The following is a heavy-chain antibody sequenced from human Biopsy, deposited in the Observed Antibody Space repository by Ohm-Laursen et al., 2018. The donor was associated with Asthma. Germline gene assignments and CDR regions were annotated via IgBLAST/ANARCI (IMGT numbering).Heavy chain of an antibody. CDR3: ASDFPKDYVRYNFQF. J-gene: IGHJ4*02. CDR1: GYSLTDLS. Sequence: ASVKVSCKFSGYSLTDLSMHWVRQAPGQGLEWMGGHDHEEGGTVNARRFQGRVTMTEDASTDTAYMELSSLSSDDTAVYYCASDFPKDYVRYNFQFWGQGTLVTVSS. V-gene: IGHV1-24*01. CDR2: HDHEEGGT. D-gene: IGHD4-17*01.